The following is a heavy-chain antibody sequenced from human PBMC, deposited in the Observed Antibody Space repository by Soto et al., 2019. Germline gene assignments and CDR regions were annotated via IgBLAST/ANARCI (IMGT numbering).Heavy chain of an antibody. CDR3: ATAAYDFWSGSTAGWFDP. V-gene: IGHV1-69*06. CDR1: GGTFSSYA. D-gene: IGHD3-3*01. J-gene: IGHJ5*02. CDR2: IIPIFGTA. Sequence: GASVKVSCKASGGTFSSYAISWVRQAPGQGLEWMGGIIPIFGTANYAQKFQGRVTITADKSTSTAYMELSSLRSEDTAVYYCATAAYDFWSGSTAGWFDPWSQGTLVTVSS.